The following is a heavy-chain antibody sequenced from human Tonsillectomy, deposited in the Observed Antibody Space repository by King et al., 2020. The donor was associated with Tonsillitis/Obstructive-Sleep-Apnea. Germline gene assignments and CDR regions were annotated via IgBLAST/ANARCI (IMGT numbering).Heavy chain of an antibody. V-gene: IGHV5-10-1*03. Sequence: VQLVESGAEVKKPGESLRISCKGSGYSFTSYWIIWVRQMPGKGLEWMGRIDPSDSYTDYSPSFQGHVTISVDKSISTAYLQWSSLKASDTAMYYCASAGGYYSPMDVWGHGTTVTVSS. CDR2: IDPSDSYT. D-gene: IGHD3-10*01. J-gene: IGHJ6*02. CDR3: ASAGGYYSPMDV. CDR1: GYSFTSYW.